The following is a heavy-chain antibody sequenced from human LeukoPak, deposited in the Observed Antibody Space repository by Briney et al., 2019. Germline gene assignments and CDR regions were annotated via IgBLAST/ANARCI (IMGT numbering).Heavy chain of an antibody. Sequence: ASVKVSCKASGYTFTGYYMHWVRQAPGQGLEWMGWINPNSGSTNYAQKFQGRVTISVDTSKNQFSLKLSSVTAADTAVYYCARHLIAAAGPNWFDPWGQGTLVTVSS. CDR2: INPNSGST. CDR3: ARHLIAAAGPNWFDP. J-gene: IGHJ5*02. CDR1: GYTFTGYY. V-gene: IGHV1-2*02. D-gene: IGHD6-13*01.